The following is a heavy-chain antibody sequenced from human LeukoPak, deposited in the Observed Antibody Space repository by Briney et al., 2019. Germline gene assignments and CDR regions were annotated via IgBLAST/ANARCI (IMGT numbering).Heavy chain of an antibody. D-gene: IGHD2-2*01. Sequence: GGSLRLSCAASGFTFDSLGMFWVRQAPGKGLEWMAVISYDGNKKDYADSVKGRFTISRDNSKNTLFLQMNSLRVEDTAVYYCAKVRWGYCSTTSCYCFDYWGQGTLVIVSS. CDR3: AKVRWGYCSTTSCYCFDY. V-gene: IGHV3-30*18. CDR2: ISYDGNKK. CDR1: GFTFDSLG. J-gene: IGHJ4*02.